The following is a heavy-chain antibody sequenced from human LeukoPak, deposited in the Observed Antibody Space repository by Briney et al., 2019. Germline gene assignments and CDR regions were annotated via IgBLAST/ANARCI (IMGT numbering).Heavy chain of an antibody. Sequence: GGSLRLSCAASGFSFSGYWMSWVRQAPGKGLEWVTNIKEDGSEKYYADFVKGRFTISRDNAKNSLDLQMNSLRAEDTAVYYCARRGSTDYWGQGTLVTVSS. V-gene: IGHV3-7*03. J-gene: IGHJ4*02. CDR3: ARRGSTDY. CDR1: GFSFSGYW. D-gene: IGHD2/OR15-2a*01. CDR2: IKEDGSEK.